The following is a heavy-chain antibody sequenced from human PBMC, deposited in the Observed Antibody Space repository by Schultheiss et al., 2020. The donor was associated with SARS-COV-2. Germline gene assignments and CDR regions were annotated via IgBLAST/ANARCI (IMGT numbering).Heavy chain of an antibody. CDR3: ARHACSSTSCYYYGMDV. J-gene: IGHJ6*02. CDR2: IYPGDSAT. V-gene: IGHV5-51*01. CDR1: GYRFTTYW. Sequence: GESLKISCKGSGYRFTTYWISWVRQMPGKGLEWMGIIYPGDSATRYSPSFQGQVTISADKSITTAYLQWSSLKASDTAMYYCARHACSSTSCYYYGMDVWGQGTTVTVSS. D-gene: IGHD2-2*01.